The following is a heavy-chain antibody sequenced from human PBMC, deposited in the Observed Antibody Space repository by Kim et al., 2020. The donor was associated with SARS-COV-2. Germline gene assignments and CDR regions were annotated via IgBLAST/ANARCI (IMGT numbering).Heavy chain of an antibody. D-gene: IGHD3-9*01. J-gene: IGHJ3*02. CDR2: IYYSGST. CDR1: GGSISSSSYY. CDR3: ARRQAYYNILTGYYPDAFDI. Sequence: SETLSLTCTVSGGSISSSSYYWGWIRQPPGKGLEWIGSIYYSGSTYYNPSLKIRVTISVDTSKNQFSLKLSSVTAADTAVYYCARRQAYYNILTGYYPDAFDIWGQGTMVTVSS. V-gene: IGHV4-39*01.